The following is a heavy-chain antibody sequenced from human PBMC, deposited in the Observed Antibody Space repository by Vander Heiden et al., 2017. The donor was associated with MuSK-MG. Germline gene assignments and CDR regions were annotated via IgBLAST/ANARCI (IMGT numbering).Heavy chain of an antibody. V-gene: IGHV3-53*01. CDR3: AREGIAVAGDYYYYYGMDV. D-gene: IGHD6-19*01. CDR2: IYSGGST. Sequence: EVQLVESGGGLIQPGGSLRLSCAASGFTVRSTYMSWVRQAPGKGLEWVSVIYSGGSTYYADSVKGRFTISRDNSKNTLYLQMNSLRAEDTAVYYCAREGIAVAGDYYYYYGMDVWGQGTTVTVSS. CDR1: GFTVRSTY. J-gene: IGHJ6*02.